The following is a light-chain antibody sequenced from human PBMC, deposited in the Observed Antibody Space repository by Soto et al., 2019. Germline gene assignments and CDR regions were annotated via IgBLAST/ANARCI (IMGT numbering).Light chain of an antibody. J-gene: IGKJ1*01. Sequence: DIHMTQSPSTLSASVGDRVTITCRASQSISSWLAWYQQKPGKAPKLLIYDASSLESGVPSRFSGSGSGTEFTLTIRSLQPDDFATYYCQQYKSYPWTFGQGTKVDIK. CDR1: QSISSW. V-gene: IGKV1-5*01. CDR3: QQYKSYPWT. CDR2: DAS.